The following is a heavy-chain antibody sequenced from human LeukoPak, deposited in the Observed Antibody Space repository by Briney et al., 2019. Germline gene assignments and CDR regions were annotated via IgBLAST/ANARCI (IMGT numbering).Heavy chain of an antibody. J-gene: IGHJ4*02. CDR2: ISTTSSYI. V-gene: IGHV3-21*01. D-gene: IGHD6-13*01. CDR3: ARDLYGIATTDPGY. Sequence: GGSLRLSCAASGFTFSSYSMNWVRQAPGKGLEWVSSISTTSSYISYADSVEGRFTISRDNAKNSLYLQMNSLRAEDTAVYYCARDLYGIATTDPGYWGQGTLVTVSS. CDR1: GFTFSSYS.